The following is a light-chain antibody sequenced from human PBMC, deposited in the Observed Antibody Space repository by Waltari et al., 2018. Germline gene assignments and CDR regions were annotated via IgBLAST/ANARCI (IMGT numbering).Light chain of an antibody. V-gene: IGKV4-1*01. CDR1: QSLLYRANNKNY. CDR2: WAS. Sequence: DIVMTQSPDSLAVSLGERATIKCKSGQSLLYRANNKNYLAWYQQKPGQPPKRLIYWASTRDSGVPDRFSGSGSGTDFTLTISSLQAADVAVYYCQQYFDTPSFGPGTKVESK. CDR3: QQYFDTPS. J-gene: IGKJ3*01.